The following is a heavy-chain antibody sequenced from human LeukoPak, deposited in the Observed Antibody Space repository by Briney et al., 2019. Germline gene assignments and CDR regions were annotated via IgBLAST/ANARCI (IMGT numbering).Heavy chain of an antibody. CDR1: GFSLSTSGVG. D-gene: IGHD4-17*01. V-gene: IGHV2-5*01. CDR3: ARRRGPTDEFDY. CDR2: INWNDDK. Sequence: SGPTLVNPTQPLTLTCTFSGFSLSTSGVGVGWIRQPPGKALKWLALINWNDDKRYSPSLKSRLTITKDTSKNQVVLTMANMDPVDTATYYCARRRGPTDEFDYWGQGTLVTVSS. J-gene: IGHJ4*02.